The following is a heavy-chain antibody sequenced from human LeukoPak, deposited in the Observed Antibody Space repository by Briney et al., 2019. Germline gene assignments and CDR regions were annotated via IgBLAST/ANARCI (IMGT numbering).Heavy chain of an antibody. CDR1: GYTFTGYY. V-gene: IGHV1-2*06. CDR2: INPNSGGT. Sequence: ASVKVSCKASGYTFTGYYMHWVRQAPGQGLEWMGRINPNSGGTNYAQKFQGRVTITADESTSTAYMELSSLRSEDTAVYYCARAQDPSNYDFWSGYSYNWFDPWGQGTLVTVSS. D-gene: IGHD3-3*01. J-gene: IGHJ5*02. CDR3: ARAQDPSNYDFWSGYSYNWFDP.